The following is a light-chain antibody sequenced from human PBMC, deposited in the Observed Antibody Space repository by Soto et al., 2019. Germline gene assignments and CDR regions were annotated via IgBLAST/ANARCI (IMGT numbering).Light chain of an antibody. J-gene: IGKJ2*01. V-gene: IGKV3-20*01. CDR2: GAS. CDR1: QSVSSTY. CDR3: QQYGSSPPWYT. Sequence: EIGLTQSPGTLSLSPGERATLSCRASQSVSSTYLAWYQQKPGQAPRLLIYGASSRATGIPDRFSGSGSGTDFTLTISRLEPEDCAVYYCQQYGSSPPWYTFGQGTKLEIK.